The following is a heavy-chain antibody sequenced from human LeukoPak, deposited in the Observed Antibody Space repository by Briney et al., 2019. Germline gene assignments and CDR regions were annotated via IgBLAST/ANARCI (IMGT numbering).Heavy chain of an antibody. CDR2: IRYDGSNK. CDR3: AGLSSSTNDY. V-gene: IGHV3-30*02. CDR1: GFTFSSYG. Sequence: PGGSLRLSCAASGFTFSSYGMHWVRHAPGKGLEWVAFIRYDGSNKYYADSVKGRFTISRDNSKNTLYLQMNSLRAEDTAVYYCAGLSSSTNDYWGQGTLVTVSS. J-gene: IGHJ4*02. D-gene: IGHD6-13*01.